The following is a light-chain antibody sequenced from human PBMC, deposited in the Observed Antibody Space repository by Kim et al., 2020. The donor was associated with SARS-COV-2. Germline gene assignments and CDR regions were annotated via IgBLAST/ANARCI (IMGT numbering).Light chain of an antibody. CDR2: DVS. Sequence: GQSIPISCTGTSRDIGGYNYVSWFQQHPGKAPKLMIYDVSRRPSGVSNRFSGSKSGNTASLTIAGLQAEDEADYYCTSYTSSTTYVFGTGTQLTVL. V-gene: IGLV2-14*04. J-gene: IGLJ1*01. CDR3: TSYTSSTTYV. CDR1: SRDIGGYNY.